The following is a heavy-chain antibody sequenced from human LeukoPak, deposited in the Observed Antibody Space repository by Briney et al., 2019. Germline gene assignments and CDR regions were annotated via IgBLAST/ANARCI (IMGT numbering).Heavy chain of an antibody. CDR2: ISAYNGNT. CDR3: AKIALERADYYYYYMDV. V-gene: IGHV1-18*01. Sequence: ASVKVSCKASGYTFTSYGISWVRQAPGQGLEWMGWISAYNGNTNYAQKLQGRVTMTTDTSTSTAYMELRSLRAEDTAVYYCAKIALERADYYYYYMDVWGKGTTVTISS. CDR1: GYTFTSYG. D-gene: IGHD1-1*01. J-gene: IGHJ6*03.